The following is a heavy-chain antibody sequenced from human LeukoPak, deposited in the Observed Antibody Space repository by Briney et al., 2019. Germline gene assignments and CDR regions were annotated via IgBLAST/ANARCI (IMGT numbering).Heavy chain of an antibody. CDR2: VSPNNGGT. Sequence: GASVKVSCKASGYSFTGFYIHWVRRAPGQGLEWMGWVSPNNGGTTYSQKFQGRVTMTRDTSICTAYMELSSLRSDDTAVYFCAREKLGPTAYDIWGQGTMVTVSS. J-gene: IGHJ3*02. CDR3: AREKLGPTAYDI. CDR1: GYSFTGFY. V-gene: IGHV1-2*02. D-gene: IGHD7-27*01.